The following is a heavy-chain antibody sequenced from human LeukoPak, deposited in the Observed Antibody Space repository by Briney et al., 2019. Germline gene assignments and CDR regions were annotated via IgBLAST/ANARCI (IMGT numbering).Heavy chain of an antibody. CDR3: ARRRGIVVVPAAIPNWFDP. D-gene: IGHD2-2*02. CDR2: INHSGST. V-gene: IGHV4-34*01. CDR1: GGSFSGYY. Sequence: PSVTLSLTCAVYGGSFSGYYWSWIRQPPGKGLEWIGEINHSGSTNYNPSLKSRVTISVDTSKNQFSLKLSSVTAADTAVYYCARRRGIVVVPAAIPNWFDPWGQGTLVTVSS. J-gene: IGHJ5*02.